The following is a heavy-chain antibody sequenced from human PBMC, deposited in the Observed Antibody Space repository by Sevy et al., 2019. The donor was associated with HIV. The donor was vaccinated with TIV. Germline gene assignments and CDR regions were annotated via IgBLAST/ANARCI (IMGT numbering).Heavy chain of an antibody. CDR2: ISYDGSNK. D-gene: IGHD6-19*01. V-gene: IGHV3-30*18. Sequence: GGSLRLSCAASGFTFSSYGMHWVRQAPGKGLEWVAVISYDGSNKYYADSVKGRFTFSRDNSKNTLYLQMNSLRAEDTAVYYCAKASGWHYYYYYGMDVWGQGTTVTVSS. CDR1: GFTFSSYG. CDR3: AKASGWHYYYYYGMDV. J-gene: IGHJ6*02.